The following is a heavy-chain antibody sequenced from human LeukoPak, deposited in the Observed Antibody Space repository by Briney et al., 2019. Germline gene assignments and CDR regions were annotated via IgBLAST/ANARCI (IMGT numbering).Heavy chain of an antibody. CDR1: GYRFSSYW. J-gene: IGHJ4*02. V-gene: IGHV5-51*01. CDR3: ATLRRPFDY. Sequence: KGGESLKISCKVSGYRFSSYWINWVRQLPGKGLEWMGVIFPGDSDTTYSPSFQGQVTISADKSISTAYLQWASLKASDTAMYYCATLRRPFDYWGQGTLVTVSS. D-gene: IGHD3-16*01. CDR2: IFPGDSDT.